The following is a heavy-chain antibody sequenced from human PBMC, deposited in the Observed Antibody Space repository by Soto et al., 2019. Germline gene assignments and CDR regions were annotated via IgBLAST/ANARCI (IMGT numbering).Heavy chain of an antibody. D-gene: IGHD3-22*01. Sequence: GESLKISCKGSGYSFTSYWIGWVRQMPGKGLEWMGIIYPGDSDTRYSPSFQGQVTISADKSISTAYLQWSSLKASDTAMYYCARRYYYDSTTYSPFDNWGQGTLVTVSS. CDR2: IYPGDSDT. CDR1: GYSFTSYW. V-gene: IGHV5-51*01. CDR3: ARRYYYDSTTYSPFDN. J-gene: IGHJ4*02.